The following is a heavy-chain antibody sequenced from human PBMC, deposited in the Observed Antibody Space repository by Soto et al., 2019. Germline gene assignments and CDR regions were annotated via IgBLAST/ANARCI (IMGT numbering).Heavy chain of an antibody. J-gene: IGHJ4*02. V-gene: IGHV3-30*18. CDR3: AKEQLAMTVVVADYFDS. Sequence: QVQLVESGGGVVQPGKSLRLSCAASGFTFSTYGIHWVRQAPGKGLEWVALISYDGGSKYYGDSVKGRFIISRDNSHNTVSLQVNSLRADDTAGYFCAKEQLAMTVVVADYFDSWGQGTLVTVSS. CDR1: GFTFSTYG. CDR2: ISYDGGSK. D-gene: IGHD3-22*01.